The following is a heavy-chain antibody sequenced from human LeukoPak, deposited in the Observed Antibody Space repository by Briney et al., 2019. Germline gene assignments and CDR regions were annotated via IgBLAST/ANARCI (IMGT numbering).Heavy chain of an antibody. CDR1: GGSFSGYY. Sequence: SETLSLTCAVYGGSFSGYYWSWIRQPPGRGLEWIGEINHSGSTNYNPSLKSRVTISVDTSKNQFSLKLSSVTAADTAVYYCASLFWSGYYSIFGMDVWGQGTTVTVSS. V-gene: IGHV4-34*01. J-gene: IGHJ6*02. D-gene: IGHD3-3*01. CDR2: INHSGST. CDR3: ASLFWSGYYSIFGMDV.